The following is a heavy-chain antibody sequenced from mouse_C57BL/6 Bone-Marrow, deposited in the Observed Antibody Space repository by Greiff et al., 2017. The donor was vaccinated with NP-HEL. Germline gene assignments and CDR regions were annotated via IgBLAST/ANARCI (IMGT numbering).Heavy chain of an antibody. D-gene: IGHD1-1*01. CDR2: IRNKANGYTS. CDR1: GFTFTDYY. CDR3: ARSRYDYGCFDY. V-gene: IGHV7-3*01. J-gene: IGHJ2*01. Sequence: EVKVVESGGGLVQPGGSLSLSCAASGFTFTDYYMSWVRQPPGKALEWLGFIRNKANGYTSEYSVTVKGRFTISRDNSQSILYLQMNALRAEDSATYYCARSRYDYGCFDYWGQGTTLTVSS.